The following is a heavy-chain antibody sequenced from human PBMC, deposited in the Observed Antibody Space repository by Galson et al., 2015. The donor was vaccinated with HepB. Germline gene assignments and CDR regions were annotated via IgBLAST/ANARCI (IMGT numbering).Heavy chain of an antibody. CDR1: GFTFSRYW. D-gene: IGHD3-10*01. CDR2: INSDGRST. V-gene: IGHV3-74*01. J-gene: IGHJ6*02. Sequence: SLRLSCAASGFTFSRYWMHWVRQAPGKGLVWVSRINSDGRSTSYADSVKGRFTIPRDNAKNTMYLQMNSLRAEDTAVYYCARDQVLWFGSDEGGMDVWGQGTTVTVSS. CDR3: ARDQVLWFGSDEGGMDV.